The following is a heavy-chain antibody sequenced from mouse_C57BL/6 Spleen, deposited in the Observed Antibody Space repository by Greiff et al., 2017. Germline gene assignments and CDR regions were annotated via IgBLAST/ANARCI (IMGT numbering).Heavy chain of an antibody. CDR3: ARGLGRLDSYFGV. V-gene: IGHV1-9*01. CDR1: GYTFTGYW. D-gene: IGHD4-1*01. Sequence: VQGVESGAELMKPGASVKLSCKATGYTFTGYWIEWVKQRPGHGLEWIGEILPGRGSTNYNEKFKGKATSTADTSSKPAYMQLSSLTTEDSAIYDCARGLGRLDSYFGVWGTGTTVTVSS. CDR2: ILPGRGST. J-gene: IGHJ1*03.